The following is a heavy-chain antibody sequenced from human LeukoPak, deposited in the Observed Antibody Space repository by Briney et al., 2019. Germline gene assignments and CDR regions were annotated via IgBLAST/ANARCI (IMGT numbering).Heavy chain of an antibody. CDR1: GFSISSYE. CDR3: ARVELAPYYYYMDV. CDR2: ISSSGSTI. D-gene: IGHD1-7*01. Sequence: GGSLRLSCAASGFSISSYEMNWVRQAPGKGLEWVSHISSSGSTIWYVDSVKGRFTISRDNAKNSLYLQMNSLRAEDAAVYYCARVELAPYYYYMDVWGKGTMVTVSS. J-gene: IGHJ6*03. V-gene: IGHV3-48*03.